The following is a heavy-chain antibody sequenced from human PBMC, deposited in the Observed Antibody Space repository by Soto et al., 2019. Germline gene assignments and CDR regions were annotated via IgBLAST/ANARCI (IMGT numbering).Heavy chain of an antibody. CDR1: GGSISGYY. V-gene: IGHV4-4*07. D-gene: IGHD3-3*01. J-gene: IGHJ5*02. CDR3: ARGQRFSDSFDP. Sequence: SETLSLTCTVSGGSISGYYWTWIRQSPGKGLEWIGRIYSSGGTKYNPSLQSRVTMSLDTSKTQFSLRLTSVTAADTAVYYCARGQRFSDSFDPWGQGTLVTVSS. CDR2: IYSSGGT.